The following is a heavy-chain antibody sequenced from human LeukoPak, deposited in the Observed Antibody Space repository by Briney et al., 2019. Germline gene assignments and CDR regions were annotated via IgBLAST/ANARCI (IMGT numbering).Heavy chain of an antibody. CDR1: GGSISSSSYY. CDR2: IYYSGST. V-gene: IGHV4-39*01. D-gene: IGHD6-13*01. J-gene: IGHJ3*02. Sequence: SETLSLTCTVSGGSISSSSYYWGWIRQPPGKGLEWIGSIYYSGSTYYNPSLKSRVTISVDTSKNQFSLKLSSVTAADTAVYYCASPAGIAASPGDDAFDIWGQGTMVTVSS. CDR3: ASPAGIAASPGDDAFDI.